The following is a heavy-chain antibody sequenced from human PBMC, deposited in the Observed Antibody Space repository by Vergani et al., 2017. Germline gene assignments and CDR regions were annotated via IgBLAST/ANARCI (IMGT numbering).Heavy chain of an antibody. CDR2: IKQDGSEK. CDR1: GFTFSSYW. J-gene: IGHJ4*02. Sequence: EVQLVESGGGLVKPGGSLRLSCAASGFTFSSYWMSWVRQAPGKGLEWVANIKQDGSEKYYVDSVKGRFTISRDNSKNTLYLQMNSLRAEDTAVYYCAKDRYGDYYFDYWGQGTLVTVSS. D-gene: IGHD4-17*01. V-gene: IGHV3-7*03. CDR3: AKDRYGDYYFDY.